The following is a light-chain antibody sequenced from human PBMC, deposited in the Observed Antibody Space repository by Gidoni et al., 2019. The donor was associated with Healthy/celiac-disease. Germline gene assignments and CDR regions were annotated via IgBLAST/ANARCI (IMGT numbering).Light chain of an antibody. CDR1: QSISSY. V-gene: IGKV1-39*01. CDR3: QQSYSTPGT. J-gene: IGKJ2*01. Sequence: DIQMTQSPSSLSAPVGDRVTITCRASQSISSYLNWYQQKPGKAPKLLIYAASSLQSGVPSRFSGSGSVTDFTLTISSLQPEDFATYYCQQSYSTPGTFGQXTKLEIK. CDR2: AAS.